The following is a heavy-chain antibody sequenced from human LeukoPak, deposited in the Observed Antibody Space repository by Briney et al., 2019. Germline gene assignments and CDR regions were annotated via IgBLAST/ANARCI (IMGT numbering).Heavy chain of an antibody. V-gene: IGHV4-34*01. CDR3: ARRYGDYYS. Sequence: SETLSLTCAVYGGSFSGYHWNWIRQPPGKGLEWIGEINFDGSPNYNPSLKSRVTISVDTSKNQFSLKVTSVTTADMAVYYCARRYGDYYSWGHGNLVTVSS. D-gene: IGHD3-22*01. CDR1: GGSFSGYH. CDR2: INFDGSP. J-gene: IGHJ4*01.